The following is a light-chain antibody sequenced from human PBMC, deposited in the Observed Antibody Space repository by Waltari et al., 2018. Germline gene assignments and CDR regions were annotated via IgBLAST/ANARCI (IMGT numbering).Light chain of an antibody. CDR1: SSNIGSNY. CDR3: ATWDDSLSGPV. J-gene: IGLJ2*01. CDR2: RNN. V-gene: IGLV1-47*01. Sequence: QSVLTQPPSASGTPGQRVTISCSGSSSNIGSNYVYWYQQLPGTAPKLLIYRNNQRPSGVPARFSGSKSGTSASLAISGLRSDDEADYYCATWDDSLSGPVFGGGTKVTVL.